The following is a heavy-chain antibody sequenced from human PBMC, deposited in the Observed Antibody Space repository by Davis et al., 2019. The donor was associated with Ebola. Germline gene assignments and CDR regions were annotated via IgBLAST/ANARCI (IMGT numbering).Heavy chain of an antibody. CDR1: GFTFSSYA. Sequence: GGSLRLSCAAAGFTFSSYAMHWVRQASGKGLEWVGRIRSQTNNYATAFAASVKGRFTISRDNSKNTLYLQMNGLRVEDTAIYYCAKDTSNIWFDVWGQGTMVTVSS. V-gene: IGHV3-73*01. CDR2: IRSQTNNYAT. CDR3: AKDTSNIWFDV. D-gene: IGHD1-26*01. J-gene: IGHJ3*01.